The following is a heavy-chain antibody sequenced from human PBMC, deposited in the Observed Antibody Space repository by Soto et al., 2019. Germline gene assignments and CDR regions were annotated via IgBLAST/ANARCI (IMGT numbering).Heavy chain of an antibody. Sequence: QVQLVQSGAEVKKPGASVKVSCKASGYTFTSYGISWVRQAPGQGLEWMGWISAYNGNTNYAQTLQGRVTMTTDTSTSTAYMELRSLRSDDTAVYYCARIKRGVMSRVSGMDVWGQGTTVTVSS. CDR3: ARIKRGVMSRVSGMDV. CDR1: GYTFTSYG. J-gene: IGHJ6*02. CDR2: ISAYNGNT. D-gene: IGHD3-16*01. V-gene: IGHV1-18*01.